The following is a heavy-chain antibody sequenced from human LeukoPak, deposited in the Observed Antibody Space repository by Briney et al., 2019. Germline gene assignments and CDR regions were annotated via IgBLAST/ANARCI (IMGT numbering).Heavy chain of an antibody. V-gene: IGHV4-4*02. CDR3: ARDNRIQLWLRNWFDP. J-gene: IGHJ5*02. D-gene: IGHD5-18*01. Sequence: SGTLSLTCAVSGGSISSSYWWSWIRQPPGKGLEWIGEIYHSGSTNYNLSLKSRVTISVDKSKNQFSLKLSSVTAADTAVYYCARDNRIQLWLRNWFDPWGQGTLVTVSS. CDR1: GGSISSSYW. CDR2: IYHSGST.